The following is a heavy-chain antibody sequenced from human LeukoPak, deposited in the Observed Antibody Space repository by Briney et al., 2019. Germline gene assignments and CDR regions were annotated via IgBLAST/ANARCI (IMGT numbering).Heavy chain of an antibody. CDR3: AREGGSFLRYFDS. CDR2: ISGDESST. V-gene: IGHV3-74*01. D-gene: IGHD1-26*01. Sequence: PGGSLRLSCAASGFTFNNYAMTWVRQAPGKGLEWVSRISGDESSTNYADSVKGRFTISRDNARNTLFLQMNSLRAEDTAVYYCAREGGSFLRYFDSWGQGTLVTVSS. CDR1: GFTFNNYA. J-gene: IGHJ4*02.